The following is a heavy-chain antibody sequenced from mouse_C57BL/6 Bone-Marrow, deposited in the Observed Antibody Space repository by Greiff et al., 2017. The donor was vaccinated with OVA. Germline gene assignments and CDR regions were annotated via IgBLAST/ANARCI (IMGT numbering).Heavy chain of an antibody. CDR2: IYPRSGNT. D-gene: IGHD3-2*02. J-gene: IGHJ3*01. CDR3: ARFRAAQAKAWFAY. V-gene: IGHV1-81*01. Sequence: VHLVESGAELARPGASVKLSCKASGYTFTSYGISWVKQRTGQGLEWIGEIYPRSGNTYYNEKFKGKATLTADKSSSTAYMELRSLTSEDSAVYFCARFRAAQAKAWFAYWGQGTLVTVSA. CDR1: GYTFTSYG.